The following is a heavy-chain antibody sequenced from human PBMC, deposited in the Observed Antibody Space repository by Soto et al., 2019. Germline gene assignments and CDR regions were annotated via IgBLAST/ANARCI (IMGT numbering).Heavy chain of an antibody. CDR3: ACQPKDYGDTAYDY. V-gene: IGHV5-10-1*01. CDR1: GYTFTTYW. Sequence: PGESLKISCQGSGYTFTTYWITWVRQMPGRGLEWMGRIDPSDSYTNYSPSFQGHVTISADKSANTAYLEWRSLKASDSAIHYCACQPKDYGDTAYDYWGQGTRVTVSS. J-gene: IGHJ4*02. D-gene: IGHD2-21*02. CDR2: IDPSDSYT.